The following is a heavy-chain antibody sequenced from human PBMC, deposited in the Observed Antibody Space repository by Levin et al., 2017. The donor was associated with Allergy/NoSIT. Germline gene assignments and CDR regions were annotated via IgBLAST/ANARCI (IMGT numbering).Heavy chain of an antibody. D-gene: IGHD6-19*01. J-gene: IGHJ4*02. V-gene: IGHV3-9*01. CDR3: AKDRGGWATHFDY. CDR2: ISWNSGSI. Sequence: PGGSLRLSCAASGFTFDDYAMHWVRQAPGKGLEWVSGISWNSGSIGYADSVKGRFTISRDNAKNSLYLQMNSLRAEDTALYYCAKDRGGWATHFDYWGQGTLVTVSS. CDR1: GFTFDDYA.